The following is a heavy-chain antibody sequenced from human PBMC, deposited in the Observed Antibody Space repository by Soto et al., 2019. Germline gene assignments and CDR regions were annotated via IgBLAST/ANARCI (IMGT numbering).Heavy chain of an antibody. J-gene: IGHJ6*02. Sequence: SVKVSCKSSGGTFSSHSINWVRQAPGQGLEWMGGIIPIFGPANFAKKFQGRVTITADESTTTAYMELSSLTSEDTAVYYCATGSFTSTGGRIGYHYNAMDVWGRGTTVTVSS. CDR3: ATGSFTSTGGRIGYHYNAMDV. V-gene: IGHV1-69*13. D-gene: IGHD1-1*01. CDR2: IIPIFGPA. CDR1: GGTFSSHS.